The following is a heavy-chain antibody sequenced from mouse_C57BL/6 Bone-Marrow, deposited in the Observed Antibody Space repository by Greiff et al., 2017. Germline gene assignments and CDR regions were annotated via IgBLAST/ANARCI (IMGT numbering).Heavy chain of an antibody. D-gene: IGHD1-1*01. CDR3: TTDYYVSRGDY. Sequence: VQLQQSGAELVRPGASVKLSCTASGFNFKDDYMHWVKQRPEQGLEWLGWLDPENGDTEYAPKFQGKATLTADTSSNTAYLQLSSLTSEDTAVYYCTTDYYVSRGDYWGQGTTLTVSS. CDR2: LDPENGDT. V-gene: IGHV14-4*01. J-gene: IGHJ2*01. CDR1: GFNFKDDY.